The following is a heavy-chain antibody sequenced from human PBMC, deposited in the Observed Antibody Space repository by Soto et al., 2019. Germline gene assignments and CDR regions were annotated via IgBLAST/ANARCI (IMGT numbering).Heavy chain of an antibody. Sequence: EVKLLESGGGLVQPGGSLRLSCVASGFTYSSYAMSWVRQAPGKGLEWVSTITGGADNTHYADSVKGPFTISRDNSKNTLSLQMNSLRVEDTAVYHCAKGRIAVAAPYNWFDPWGQGTLVTVSS. CDR3: AKGRIAVAAPYNWFDP. V-gene: IGHV3-23*01. D-gene: IGHD6-19*01. J-gene: IGHJ5*02. CDR1: GFTYSSYA. CDR2: ITGGADNT.